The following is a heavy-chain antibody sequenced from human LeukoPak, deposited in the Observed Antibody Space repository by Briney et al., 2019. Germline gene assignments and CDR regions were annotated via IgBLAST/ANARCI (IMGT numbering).Heavy chain of an antibody. CDR1: GFIFSTYA. J-gene: IGHJ4*01. CDR2: ISFDGGTQ. V-gene: IGHV3-30-3*01. Sequence: NPGGSLRLSCAASGFIFSTYAMVWVRQAPGKGLECVSLISFDGGTQSFSDSVKGRFTISRDNSKQTVYLQMNSLRVDDTAVYYCARVAVWEYEKSGYYRPSDYWGQGTLVTVSS. CDR3: ARVAVWEYEKSGYYRPSDY. D-gene: IGHD3-3*01.